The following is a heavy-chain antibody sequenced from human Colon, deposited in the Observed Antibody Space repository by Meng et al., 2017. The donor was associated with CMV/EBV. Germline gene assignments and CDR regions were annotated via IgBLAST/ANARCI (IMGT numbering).Heavy chain of an antibody. CDR3: AAGEGCYFDL. J-gene: IGHJ2*01. CDR1: GFTFSPEW. CDR2: IKWDGSEK. V-gene: IGHV3-7*02. Sequence: EVLESGGSLVQPWRASRPSFTASGFTFSPEWMHWVRQAPGRGHEWVASIKWDGSEKYDVTSMKRRFTISRDNAKNSLYLQMNSLRPEDTAVYYCAAGEGCYFDLWGRGTLVTVSS.